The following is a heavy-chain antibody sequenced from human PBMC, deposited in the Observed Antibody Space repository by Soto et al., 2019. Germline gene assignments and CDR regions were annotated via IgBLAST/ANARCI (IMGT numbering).Heavy chain of an antibody. D-gene: IGHD2-8*01. CDR3: ARYRYCTNGVCPPFRDAFDI. Sequence: SVKVSCKASGGTFSSHAISWVRQAPGQGLEWMGGIIPIFGTANYAQKFQGRVTITADESTSTAYMELSSLRSEDTAVYYCARYRYCTNGVCPPFRDAFDIWGQGTMVTVSS. CDR1: GGTFSSHA. CDR2: IIPIFGTA. V-gene: IGHV1-69*13. J-gene: IGHJ3*02.